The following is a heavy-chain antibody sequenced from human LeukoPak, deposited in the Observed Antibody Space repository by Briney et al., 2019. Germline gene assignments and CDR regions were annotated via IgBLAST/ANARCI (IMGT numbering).Heavy chain of an antibody. CDR3: AKEIRGYSYGHPTSLFDY. D-gene: IGHD5-18*01. J-gene: IGHJ4*02. Sequence: GGSLRLSCAASGFTFSSYGMHWVRQAPGKGLEWVAVISYDGSNKYYADSVKGRFTISRDNSKNTLYLQMNSLRAEDTAVYYCAKEIRGYSYGHPTSLFDYWGQGTLVTVAS. V-gene: IGHV3-30*18. CDR2: ISYDGSNK. CDR1: GFTFSSYG.